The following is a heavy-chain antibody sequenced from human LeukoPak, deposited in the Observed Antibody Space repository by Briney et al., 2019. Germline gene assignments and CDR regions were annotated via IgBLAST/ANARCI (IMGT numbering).Heavy chain of an antibody. CDR3: ARVLPQWLARYYFDY. J-gene: IGHJ4*02. Sequence: SETLSLTCTVSGDSISSSSYYWGWIRQPPGKGLEWIGTIYYSGSTYYNPSLESRVTISIDTSKNQFSLKLNSVTAADTAVYYCARVLPQWLARYYFDYWGQGSLVTVSS. V-gene: IGHV4-39*01. D-gene: IGHD6-19*01. CDR2: IYYSGST. CDR1: GDSISSSSYY.